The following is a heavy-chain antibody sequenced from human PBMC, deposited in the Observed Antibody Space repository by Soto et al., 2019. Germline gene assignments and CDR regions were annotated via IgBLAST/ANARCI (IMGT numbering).Heavy chain of an antibody. CDR1: GFTFSTYA. D-gene: IGHD6-19*01. CDR3: AKGVPGIAVAGTGYFQH. CDR2: ITGSGVNT. V-gene: IGHV3-23*01. Sequence: GGSLRLSCAASGFTFSTYAMSWVRQAPGKGLQWVSGITGSGVNTYHADSVRGRFTISRDNSKNTLYLQMNSLRAEDTAVYYCAKGVPGIAVAGTGYFQHWGQGTLVTVSS. J-gene: IGHJ1*01.